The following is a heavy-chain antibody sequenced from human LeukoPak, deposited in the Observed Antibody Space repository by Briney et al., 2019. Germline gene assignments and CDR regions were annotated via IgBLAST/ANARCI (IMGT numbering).Heavy chain of an antibody. Sequence: PGGSLRLSCAASGFTFSNYWMRWVRQAPGKGLEWVANIKQDGSEKYYVDSVKGRFTISRDNAKNSLCLQMNSLRAEDTAVYYCARGSSNAFDIWGQGTMVTVSS. D-gene: IGHD4-11*01. J-gene: IGHJ3*02. CDR2: IKQDGSEK. CDR3: ARGSSNAFDI. CDR1: GFTFSNYW. V-gene: IGHV3-7*01.